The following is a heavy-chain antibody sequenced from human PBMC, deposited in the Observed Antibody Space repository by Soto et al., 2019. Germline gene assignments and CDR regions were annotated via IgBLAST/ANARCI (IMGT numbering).Heavy chain of an antibody. Sequence: SVKVSCKASGGTLRNYGISWVRQAPGQGLEWMGGIIPVFGTANYAQKFQGRVTITADESTSTVYMDVTSLRSEDTAVYYCSRGDATKIVVTTYYGMDVWGQGTTVTVSS. CDR2: IIPVFGTA. V-gene: IGHV1-69*13. CDR3: SRGDATKIVVTTYYGMDV. J-gene: IGHJ6*02. CDR1: GGTLRNYG. D-gene: IGHD4-17*01.